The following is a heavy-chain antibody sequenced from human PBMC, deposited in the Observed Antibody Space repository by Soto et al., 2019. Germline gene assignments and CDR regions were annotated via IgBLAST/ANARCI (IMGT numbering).Heavy chain of an antibody. CDR1: GFTFSSSA. J-gene: IGHJ4*02. CDR2: IVVGSGNT. D-gene: IGHD3-9*01. V-gene: IGHV1-58*02. Sequence: ASVKVSCKASGFTFSSSAMQWVRQARGQRLEWIGWIVVGSGNTNYAQKFQERVTITRDMFTNTAYMELSSLTSGDTAVYYCAAFSATYYDVLEPFDYWGQGTLVTVSS. CDR3: AAFSATYYDVLEPFDY.